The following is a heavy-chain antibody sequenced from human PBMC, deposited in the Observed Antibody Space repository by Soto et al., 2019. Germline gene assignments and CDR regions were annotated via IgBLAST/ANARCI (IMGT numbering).Heavy chain of an antibody. CDR3: ARVGGGRKVVTAPNIYYYYGMDV. V-gene: IGHV3-48*02. D-gene: IGHD2-21*02. CDR1: GFTFNSYS. CDR2: ISSSSSTI. J-gene: IGHJ6*02. Sequence: PGGSLRLSCAASGFTFNSYSMNWVRQAPGKGLEWVSYISSSSSTIYYADSVKGRFTISRDNAKNSLYLQMNSLKDEDTAVYYCARVGGGRKVVTAPNIYYYYGMDVWGQGTTVTVS.